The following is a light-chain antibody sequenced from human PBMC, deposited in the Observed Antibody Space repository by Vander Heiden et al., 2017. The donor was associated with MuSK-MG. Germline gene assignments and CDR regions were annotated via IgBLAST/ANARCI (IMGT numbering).Light chain of an antibody. Sequence: VFTQSPATLSLSPGESGSLHCRASQSGSNHVAWYQQTPGQPPRLLIYDAYNRATGIPARFSGSGSGTDFTLTISSVEAEDFAVYYCNQGNNRPLTFGGGTKVEIK. CDR1: QSGSNH. V-gene: IGKV3-11*01. CDR2: DAY. J-gene: IGKJ4*01. CDR3: NQGNNRPLT.